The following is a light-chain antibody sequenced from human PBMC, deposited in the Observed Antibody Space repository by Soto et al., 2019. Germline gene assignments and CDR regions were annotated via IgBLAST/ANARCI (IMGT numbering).Light chain of an antibody. CDR1: QGIRDE. CDR2: AAS. J-gene: IGKJ1*01. Sequence: IQMTQSPSALSASVGDRVTITCRASQGIRDELGWYQQKAGKAPNLLISAASRLQSGVPSRFSGRGSGTDFTLTISSLQPEDFATYYCLQDYDYPRTFGQGTKVAIK. CDR3: LQDYDYPRT. V-gene: IGKV1-6*01.